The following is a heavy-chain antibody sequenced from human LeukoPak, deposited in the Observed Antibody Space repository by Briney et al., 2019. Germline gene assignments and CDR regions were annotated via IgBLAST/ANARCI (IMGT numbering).Heavy chain of an antibody. D-gene: IGHD3-10*01. Sequence: GGSLRLSCAGFGFTFIDYSMTWVRQAPGKGLEWVSSISTSSTFIFYAESVKGRFTISRDNAQSSVYLQMNSLRAEDTAVYYCAREGSGWFEPWGQGTLVTVSS. CDR2: ISTSSTFI. V-gene: IGHV3-21*01. J-gene: IGHJ5*02. CDR3: AREGSGWFEP. CDR1: GFTFIDYS.